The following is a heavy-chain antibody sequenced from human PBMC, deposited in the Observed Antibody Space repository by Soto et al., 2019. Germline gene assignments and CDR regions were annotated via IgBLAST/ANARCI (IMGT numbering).Heavy chain of an antibody. V-gene: IGHV1-2*04. CDR1: GYTFTGYY. Sequence: GASVKVSCKASGYTFTGYYMHWVRQAPGQGLEWMGWINPNSGGTNYAQKFQGWVTMTRDTSISTAYMELSSVTPEDAAVYYCANDPGYSLDYWGQGTQVTVSS. CDR3: ANDPGYSLDY. CDR2: INPNSGGT. J-gene: IGHJ4*02. D-gene: IGHD5-12*01.